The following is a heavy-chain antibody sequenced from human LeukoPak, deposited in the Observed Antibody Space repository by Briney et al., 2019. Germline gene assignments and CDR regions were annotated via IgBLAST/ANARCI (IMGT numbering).Heavy chain of an antibody. Sequence: PSETLSLTCAVYGGSFSGYYWSWIRQPRGKGPEWIGEINHSGSTNNNPSLKSRVTISVDTSKNQFSLKLSAVTAADTAVYYCARGRRLWFGNYYYYYGMDVWGQGTTVTVSS. D-gene: IGHD3-10*01. J-gene: IGHJ6*02. V-gene: IGHV4-34*01. CDR2: INHSGST. CDR1: GGSFSGYY. CDR3: ARGRRLWFGNYYYYYGMDV.